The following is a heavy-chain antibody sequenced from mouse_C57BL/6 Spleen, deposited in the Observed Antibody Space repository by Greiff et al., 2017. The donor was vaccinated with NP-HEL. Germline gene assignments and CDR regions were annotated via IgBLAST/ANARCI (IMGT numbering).Heavy chain of an antibody. V-gene: IGHV1-26*01. D-gene: IGHD4-1*01. CDR1: GYTFTDYY. J-gene: IGHJ3*01. Sequence: EVQLQQSGPELVKPGASVKISCKASGYTFTDYYMNWVKQSHGKSLEWIGDINPNNGGTSYNQKFKGKATLTVDKSSSTAYMVLRSLTSEDYAVYYYARSLARANWDPWFAYWGQGTLVTVSA. CDR3: ARSLARANWDPWFAY. CDR2: INPNNGGT.